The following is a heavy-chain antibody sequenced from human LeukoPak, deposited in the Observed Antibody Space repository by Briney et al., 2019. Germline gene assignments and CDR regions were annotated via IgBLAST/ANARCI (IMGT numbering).Heavy chain of an antibody. J-gene: IGHJ6*02. V-gene: IGHV1-18*01. D-gene: IGHD5-24*01. CDR2: ISAYNGDT. CDR3: ARKDRDYQYYGSDV. CDR1: CYTFINYG. Sequence: ASVKVSCKASCYTFINYGFTWVRLAPGQGLEWVGWISAYNGDTNYAQKLQDRVTMTTDTSTSTVYMELRSLRSDDTAVYYCARKDRDYQYYGSDVWGQGTTVTVSS.